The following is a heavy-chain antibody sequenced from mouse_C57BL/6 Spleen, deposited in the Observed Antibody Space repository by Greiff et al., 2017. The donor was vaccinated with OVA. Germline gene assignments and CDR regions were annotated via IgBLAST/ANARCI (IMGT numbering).Heavy chain of an antibody. V-gene: IGHV1-82*01. Sequence: LQESGPELVKPGASVKISCKASGYAFSSSWMNWVKQRPGKGLEWIGRIYPGDGDTNYNGKFKGKATLTADKSSSTAYMQLSSLTSEDSAVYFCARDDYDRVWFAYWGQGTLVTVSA. D-gene: IGHD2-4*01. CDR2: IYPGDGDT. CDR3: ARDDYDRVWFAY. J-gene: IGHJ3*01. CDR1: GYAFSSSW.